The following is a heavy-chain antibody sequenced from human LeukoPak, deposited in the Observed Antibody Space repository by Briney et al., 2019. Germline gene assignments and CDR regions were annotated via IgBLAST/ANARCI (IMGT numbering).Heavy chain of an antibody. CDR3: ARDSYIYSSGWHHFDY. D-gene: IGHD6-19*01. J-gene: IGHJ4*02. Sequence: SETLSLTCTVSGGSISSYYWSWIRQPAGKGLEWIGRIYTSGSTNYNPSLKSRVTMSVDTSKNQFSLKLSSVTAADTAVYYCARDSYIYSSGWHHFDYWGQGTLVTVSS. V-gene: IGHV4-4*07. CDR2: IYTSGST. CDR1: GGSISSYY.